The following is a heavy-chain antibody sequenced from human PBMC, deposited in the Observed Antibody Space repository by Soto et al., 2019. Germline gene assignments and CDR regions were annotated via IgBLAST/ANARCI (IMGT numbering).Heavy chain of an antibody. D-gene: IGHD2-8*01. CDR2: IYYTGTT. J-gene: IGHJ4*02. CDR1: GVSISSSY. Sequence: PAGTLSLTCTVPGVSISSSYWSWLRQSPGKGLEWSGYIYYTGTTNYNPSLKMRVTISLDTAKNQFSLNVNSLTTADTAAYFCARGGNRYSTTAYGFGGFDFWGQGTLVTVSS. V-gene: IGHV4-59*01. CDR3: ARGGNRYSTTAYGFGGFDF.